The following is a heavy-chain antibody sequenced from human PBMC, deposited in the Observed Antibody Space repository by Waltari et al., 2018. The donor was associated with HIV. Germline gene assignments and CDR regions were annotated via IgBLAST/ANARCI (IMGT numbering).Heavy chain of an antibody. J-gene: IGHJ3*02. CDR1: GGPIGSYY. D-gene: IGHD3-22*01. V-gene: IGHV4-59*01. CDR2: IHYSGST. Sequence: QVQLQESGPGLAKPSETLSLTCTVSGGPIGSYYWSWIRRPPGKGLEWIGYIHYSGSTKFNPSLKSRVSTSVDTSNNQFSLRLTSVTPADTAVYYCARWATYYDGFDIWGQGTMVTVSS. CDR3: ARWATYYDGFDI.